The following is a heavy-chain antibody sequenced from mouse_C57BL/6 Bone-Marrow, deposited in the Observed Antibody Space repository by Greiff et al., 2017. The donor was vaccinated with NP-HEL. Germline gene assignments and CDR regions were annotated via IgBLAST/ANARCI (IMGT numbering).Heavy chain of an antibody. CDR1: GFTFTSYW. Sequence: QVQLQQPGAELVKPGASVKLSCKASGFTFTSYWMHWVKQRPGQGLEWIGMIHPNSGSTNYNEKFKSKATLTVDKSSSTAYMQLSSLTSEDSAVYYCALYGNYWYFDVGGTGTTVTVSA. D-gene: IGHD2-1*01. CDR2: IHPNSGST. CDR3: ALYGNYWYFDV. V-gene: IGHV1-64*01. J-gene: IGHJ1*03.